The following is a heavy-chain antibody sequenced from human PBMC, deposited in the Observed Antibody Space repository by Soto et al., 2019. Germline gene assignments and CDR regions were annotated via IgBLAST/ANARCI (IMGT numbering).Heavy chain of an antibody. CDR2: IYHSRST. CDR1: GGSISSGGYS. CDR3: ARDQIEGNLFDP. Sequence: QLQLQESGSGPVRPSQTLSLTCAVSGGSISSGGYSWNWIRQPPGRGLEWIGYIYHSRSTLYNLTLKSRVTISVDKSKNQLSLKLSSVTAADTAVYYCARDQIEGNLFDPWGQGSLVTVSS. J-gene: IGHJ5*02. V-gene: IGHV4-30-2*01.